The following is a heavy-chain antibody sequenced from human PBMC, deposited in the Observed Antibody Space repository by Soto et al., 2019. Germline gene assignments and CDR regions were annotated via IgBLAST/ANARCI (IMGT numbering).Heavy chain of an antibody. J-gene: IGHJ6*02. D-gene: IGHD1-26*01. CDR3: XRRFIVGATHSGMDV. CDR2: IYPGDSDT. CDR1: GYSFTSYW. Sequence: GESLKISCKGSGYSFTSYWIGWVRQMPGKGLEWMGIIYPGDSDTRYSPSFQGQVTISADKSISTAYLQWSSLKASDTAMYYCXRRFIVGATHSGMDVWGQGNTVTVSS. V-gene: IGHV5-51*01.